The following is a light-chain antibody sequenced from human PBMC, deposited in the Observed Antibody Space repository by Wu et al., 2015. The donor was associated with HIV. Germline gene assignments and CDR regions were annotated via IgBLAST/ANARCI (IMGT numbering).Light chain of an antibody. CDR1: QDIGTY. J-gene: IGKJ4*02. V-gene: IGKV1-8*01. Sequence: AIRMTQSAPSLSAFTGDRVTITCRASQDIGTYVAWYQQRIGETPKLLIYSASTLADGVPSRFSGSGSGTEFVLTIGCLQFEDYGLYFCQQYHDSSVTFGGGTRV. CDR3: QQYHDSSVT. CDR2: SAS.